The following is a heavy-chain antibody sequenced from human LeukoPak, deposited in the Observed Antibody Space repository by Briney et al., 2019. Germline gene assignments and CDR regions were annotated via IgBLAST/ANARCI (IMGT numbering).Heavy chain of an antibody. J-gene: IGHJ4*02. CDR3: ARDQGVTARLFEY. Sequence: GGSLRLSCAASGFTFSSYGMHWVRQAPGKGLEWVAVIWYDGTNKYYADSVKGRFTISRDDSKNTLYLQMNSLRAENTAVYYCARDQGVTARLFEYWGQGTLVTVSS. D-gene: IGHD6-6*01. CDR2: IWYDGTNK. CDR1: GFTFSSYG. V-gene: IGHV3-33*01.